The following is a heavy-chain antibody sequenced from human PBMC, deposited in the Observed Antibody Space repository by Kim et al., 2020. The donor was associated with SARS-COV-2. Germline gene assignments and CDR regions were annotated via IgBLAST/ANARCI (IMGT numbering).Heavy chain of an antibody. CDR3: ADESPDAFDI. Sequence: GGSLRLSCAASGFTFSNYGMHWVRQAPGKGLEWVAFISYDGRNKYYADSVRRRFTISRDNSKNTLSLQMNSLRTEDTAVYYCADESPDAFDIWGQGTMVTVSS. CDR1: GFTFSNYG. J-gene: IGHJ3*02. V-gene: IGHV3-30*18. CDR2: ISYDGRNK.